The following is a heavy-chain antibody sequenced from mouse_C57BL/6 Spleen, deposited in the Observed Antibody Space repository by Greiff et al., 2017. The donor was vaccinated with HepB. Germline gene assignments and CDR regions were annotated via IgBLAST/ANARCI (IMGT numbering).Heavy chain of an antibody. CDR2: ISYSGST. CDR3: ARGYSNFDY. J-gene: IGHJ2*01. Sequence: EVQRVESGPGMVKPSQSLSLTCTVTGYSITSGYDWHWIRHFPGNKLEWMGYISYSGSTNYNPSLKSRISITHDTSKNHFFLKLNSVTTEDTATYYCARGYSNFDYWGQGTTLTVSS. CDR1: GYSITSGYD. D-gene: IGHD2-5*01. V-gene: IGHV3-1*01.